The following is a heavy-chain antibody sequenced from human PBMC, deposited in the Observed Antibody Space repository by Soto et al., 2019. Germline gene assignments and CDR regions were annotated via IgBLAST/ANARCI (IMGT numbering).Heavy chain of an antibody. CDR1: GFTFGDYA. V-gene: IGHV3-49*05. CDR3: TREQDYDILTGCFDY. Sequence: EVQLVESGGGLVKPGRSLRLSCTASGFTFGDYAMSWFRQAPGKGLEWVGFIRSKAYGGTTEYAASVKGRFTISRDDSKSIAYLQMNSLKTEDTAVYYCTREQDYDILTGCFDYWGQGTLVTVSS. D-gene: IGHD3-9*01. CDR2: IRSKAYGGTT. J-gene: IGHJ4*02.